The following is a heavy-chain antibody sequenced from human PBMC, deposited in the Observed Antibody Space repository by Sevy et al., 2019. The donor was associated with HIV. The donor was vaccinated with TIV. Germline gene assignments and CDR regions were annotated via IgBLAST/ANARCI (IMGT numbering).Heavy chain of an antibody. V-gene: IGHV3-30*18. J-gene: IGHJ4*02. CDR2: ISYDGSNK. CDR1: GFTFSSYG. Sequence: GGSLRLSCAASGFTFSSYGMHWVRQAPGKGLEWVAVISYDGSNKYYADSVKGRFTISRDNSKNRLYLQMNSLRAEDTAVYYCAKDGFPVYYDFWSGYYDFDYWGQGTLVTVSS. D-gene: IGHD3-3*01. CDR3: AKDGFPVYYDFWSGYYDFDY.